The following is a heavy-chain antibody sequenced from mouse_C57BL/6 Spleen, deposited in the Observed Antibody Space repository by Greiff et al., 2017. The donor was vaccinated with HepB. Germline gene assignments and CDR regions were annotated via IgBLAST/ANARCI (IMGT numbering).Heavy chain of an antibody. V-gene: IGHV5-17*01. Sequence: EVKLMESGEGLVKPGGSLKLSCAASGFTFSDYGLHWVRQAPEKGLEWVAYISSGRSTIYYADTVKGRFTIYRDNAKNTLFLQMTSLRSEDTAMYYCARNGPITTVVATDYWGQGTTLTVSS. CDR2: ISSGRSTI. CDR1: GFTFSDYG. CDR3: ARNGPITTVVATDY. J-gene: IGHJ2*01. D-gene: IGHD1-1*01.